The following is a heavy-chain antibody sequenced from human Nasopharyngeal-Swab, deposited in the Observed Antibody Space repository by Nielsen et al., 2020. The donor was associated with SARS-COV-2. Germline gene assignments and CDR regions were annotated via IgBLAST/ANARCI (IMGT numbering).Heavy chain of an antibody. J-gene: IGHJ3*01. Sequence: GSLRLSCSVSGGSISPYYWIWIRQPAGKRLEWIGRISSSGSTNYNPSLKSRVTMSLDTSRVQFSLRLSSVTAADTAVYYCARGHDLFTGYYHFDVWGQGTMVTVSS. D-gene: IGHD3-9*01. CDR1: GGSISPYY. V-gene: IGHV4-4*07. CDR2: ISSSGST. CDR3: ARGHDLFTGYYHFDV.